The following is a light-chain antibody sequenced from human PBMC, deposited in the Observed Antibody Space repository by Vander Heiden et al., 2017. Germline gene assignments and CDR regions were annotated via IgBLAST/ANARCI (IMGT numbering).Light chain of an antibody. V-gene: IGLV2-23*01. Sequence: QSALTQPASVSGSPGQSITISCTGTSNDVGNYNLVSWYQQHPGKAPKLILYDGSGRPSGVSDRFSGSKSGNTASLTISGLQAEDEADYYCCSYAGPDTYVFGTVTKVTVL. CDR2: DGS. CDR1: SNDVGNYNL. J-gene: IGLJ1*01. CDR3: CSYAGPDTYV.